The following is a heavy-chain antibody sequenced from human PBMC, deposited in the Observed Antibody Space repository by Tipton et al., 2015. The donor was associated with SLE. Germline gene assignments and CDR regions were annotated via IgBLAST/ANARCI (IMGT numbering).Heavy chain of an antibody. CDR1: GGSMSTRHW. CDR2: IYHSGST. Sequence: TLSLTCSVSGGSMSTRHWWSWVRQPPGKGLEWIGEIYHSGSTNYNPSLKSRVTISVDTSKNQFSLKLSSVTAADTAILYCARHVDTPLVYAFDIWGQGTMLTVSS. CDR3: ARHVDTPLVYAFDI. V-gene: IGHV4-4*02. D-gene: IGHD5-18*01. J-gene: IGHJ3*02.